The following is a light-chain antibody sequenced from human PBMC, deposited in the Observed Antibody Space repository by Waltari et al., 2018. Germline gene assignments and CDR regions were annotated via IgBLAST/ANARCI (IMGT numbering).Light chain of an antibody. CDR1: QSVSSSY. Sequence: GTLSLSPGERATLSCRASQSVSSSYLAWYQQKPGQAPRLLIYGASSRATGIPDRFSGSGSGTDFTLTISRLEPEDFAVYYCQQYGSSPKTFGQGTKVEIK. CDR3: QQYGSSPKT. V-gene: IGKV3-20*01. CDR2: GAS. J-gene: IGKJ1*01.